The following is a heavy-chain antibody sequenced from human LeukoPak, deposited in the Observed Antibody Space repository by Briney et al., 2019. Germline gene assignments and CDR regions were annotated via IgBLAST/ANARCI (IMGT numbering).Heavy chain of an antibody. D-gene: IGHD2-15*01. CDR1: GYTFTSYD. J-gene: IGHJ3*02. V-gene: IGHV1-8*01. CDR2: MNPNSGNT. CDR3: ARGAYCSGGSCYRAEDALDI. Sequence: ASVKVSCKASGYTFTSYDINWVRQATGQGLEWMGWMNPNSGNTGYAQKFQGRVTMTRNTSISTAYMELSSLRSEDTAVYYCARGAYCSGGSCYRAEDALDIWGQGTIVTVSS.